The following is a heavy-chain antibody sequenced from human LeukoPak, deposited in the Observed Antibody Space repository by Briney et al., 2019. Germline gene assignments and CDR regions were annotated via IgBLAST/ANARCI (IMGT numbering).Heavy chain of an antibody. CDR1: GYTFITYY. J-gene: IGHJ4*02. CDR3: ARSRLLLDY. CDR2: INPSGGST. Sequence: VASVKVSCKASGYTFITYYMHWVRQAPGLGLEWMGIINPSGGSTSYAQKFQGRATMTGDTSTSTVYMELSSLRSEDTAVYYCARSRLLLDYWGQGTLVTVSS. D-gene: IGHD2-21*02. V-gene: IGHV1-46*01.